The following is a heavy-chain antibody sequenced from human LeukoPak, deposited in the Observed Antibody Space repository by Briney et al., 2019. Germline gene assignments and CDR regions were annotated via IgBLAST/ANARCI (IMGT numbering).Heavy chain of an antibody. CDR2: ISGSGGST. CDR3: AKGSRDGYNYYFDH. D-gene: IGHD5-12*01. CDR1: GFTFSSYV. Sequence: PGGSLRLSCAASGFTFSSYVMSWVRQTPGKGLEWVSTISGSGGSTYYADSVKGRFTISRDISKNTLYLQMNSLRVEDTAIYYCAKGSRDGYNYYFDHWGQGTLVTVSS. J-gene: IGHJ4*02. V-gene: IGHV3-23*01.